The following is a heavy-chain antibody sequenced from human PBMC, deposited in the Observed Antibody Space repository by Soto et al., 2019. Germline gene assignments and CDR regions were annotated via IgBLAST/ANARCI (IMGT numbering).Heavy chain of an antibody. CDR1: GFTFRSYA. V-gene: IGHV3-23*01. J-gene: IGHJ4*02. CDR3: AKRRGAGGHFDY. D-gene: IGHD2-15*01. Sequence: GGSLRLSCAASGFTFRSYAMGWVRQGPGKGLEWVAVVSIGGSTHYADSVRGRFTNSRDNSKNTLSLQMNSLTAEDTAVYFCAKRRGAGGHFDYWGQGALVTVSS. CDR2: VSIGGST.